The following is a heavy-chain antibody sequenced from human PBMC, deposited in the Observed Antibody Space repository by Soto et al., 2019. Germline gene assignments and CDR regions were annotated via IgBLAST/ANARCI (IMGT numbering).Heavy chain of an antibody. J-gene: IGHJ6*03. Sequence: GGSLRLSCAASGFTFSSYSMNWVRQAPGKGLEWVSSISSSSSYIYYADSVKGRFTISRDNAKNSLYLQMNSLRAEDTAVYYCASYYGSGSSKHYYYYYMVVWGKGTTVTVSS. V-gene: IGHV3-21*01. CDR2: ISSSSSYI. CDR1: GFTFSSYS. D-gene: IGHD3-10*01. CDR3: ASYYGSGSSKHYYYYYMVV.